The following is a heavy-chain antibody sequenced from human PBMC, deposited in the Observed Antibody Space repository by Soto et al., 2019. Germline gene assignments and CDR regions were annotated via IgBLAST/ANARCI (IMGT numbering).Heavy chain of an antibody. Sequence: SETLSLTCTVSGGSISSYYWSWIRQPPGKGLEWIGYIYYSGSTNYSPSLKSRVTISVDTSKNQFSLKLSSVTAADTAVYYCARRYGDLFDYWGQGTLVTSPQ. CDR2: IYYSGST. CDR3: ARRYGDLFDY. CDR1: GGSISSYY. D-gene: IGHD4-17*01. J-gene: IGHJ4*02. V-gene: IGHV4-59*08.